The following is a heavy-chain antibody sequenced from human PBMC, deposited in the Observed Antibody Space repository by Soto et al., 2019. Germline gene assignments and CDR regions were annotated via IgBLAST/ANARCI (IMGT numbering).Heavy chain of an antibody. J-gene: IGHJ6*02. CDR1: GFTFSSYS. V-gene: IGHV3-48*01. CDR3: ARAWYSSGPTYYYYYYGMDV. Sequence: GGSLRLSCAASGFTFSSYSMNWVRQAPGKGLEWVSYISSSSSNRYYADSVKGRFTISRDNAKNTLYLQMNSLRAEDTAVYYCARAWYSSGPTYYYYYYGMDVWGQGTTVTVSS. CDR2: ISSSSSNR. D-gene: IGHD6-19*01.